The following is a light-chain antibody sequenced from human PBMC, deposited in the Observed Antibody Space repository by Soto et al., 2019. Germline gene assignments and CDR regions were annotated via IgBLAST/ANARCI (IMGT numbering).Light chain of an antibody. Sequence: DIHLTQSPSFLSPSLGGRVTITCRASQGISSYLAWYQQKPGKAPKLLIYAASTLQSGVPSRFSGSGSGTEFTLTISSLQPEDFATYYCQQLNSYQCAFGQGTQLDIK. V-gene: IGKV1-9*01. CDR2: AAS. CDR1: QGISSY. J-gene: IGKJ1*01. CDR3: QQLNSYQCA.